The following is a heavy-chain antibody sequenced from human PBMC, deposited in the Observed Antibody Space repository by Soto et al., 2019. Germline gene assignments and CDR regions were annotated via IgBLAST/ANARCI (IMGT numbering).Heavy chain of an antibody. CDR1: GFTFSSYG. CDR3: AKDANYDFWSGYYLGLNYSYYGMDV. Sequence: QVQLVESGGGVVQPGRSLRLSCAASGFTFSSYGMHWVRQAPGKGLEWVAVISYDGSNKYYADSVKGRFTISRDNSKNTLYLILNSLRAEDTAVYYCAKDANYDFWSGYYLGLNYSYYGMDVWGQGTTVTVSS. D-gene: IGHD3-3*01. J-gene: IGHJ6*02. CDR2: ISYDGSNK. V-gene: IGHV3-30*18.